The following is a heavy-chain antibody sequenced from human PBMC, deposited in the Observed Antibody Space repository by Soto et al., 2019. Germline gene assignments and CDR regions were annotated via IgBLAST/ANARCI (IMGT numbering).Heavy chain of an antibody. Sequence: PGESLKISCKGSGYSFTNYWINWVRQMPGKGLEWVGRIDPSDSYTSYSPSFRGHVTISTDRSISTAYLQWSSLKASDTAMYYCARNITMDDYWGQGTQVTVSS. D-gene: IGHD1-20*01. V-gene: IGHV5-10-1*01. CDR2: IDPSDSYT. CDR3: ARNITMDDY. J-gene: IGHJ4*02. CDR1: GYSFTNYW.